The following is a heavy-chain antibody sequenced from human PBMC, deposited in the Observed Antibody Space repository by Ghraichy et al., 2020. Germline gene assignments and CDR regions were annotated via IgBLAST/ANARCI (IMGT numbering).Heavy chain of an antibody. CDR1: GGSINSNLYY. V-gene: IGHV4-39*07. CDR2: IYYRGST. J-gene: IGHJ4*02. D-gene: IGHD1-26*01. Sequence: SETLSLTCTVSGGSINSNLYYWGWFRQSPGRGLEWIGMIYYRGSTFYNPSLRTRVTISQDVTKNQFSLMLTSLTAADTAVYYCARRGIVGTHLASPGFDYWGQGARVTVSS. CDR3: ARRGIVGTHLASPGFDY.